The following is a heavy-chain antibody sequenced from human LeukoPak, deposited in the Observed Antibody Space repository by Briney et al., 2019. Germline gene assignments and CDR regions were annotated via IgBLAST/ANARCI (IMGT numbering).Heavy chain of an antibody. J-gene: IGHJ4*02. CDR3: ARQVGGSDY. CDR1: GYTFTDYY. CDR2: INPNSGGT. D-gene: IGHD2-15*01. Sequence: ASVKVSCKASGYTFTDYYMHWVRQAPGQGLEWMGRINPNSGGTNYAQKFQDRVTMTRDTSISTAYMELGRLTSDDTAVYYCARQVGGSDYWGQGTLVTVSS. V-gene: IGHV1-2*06.